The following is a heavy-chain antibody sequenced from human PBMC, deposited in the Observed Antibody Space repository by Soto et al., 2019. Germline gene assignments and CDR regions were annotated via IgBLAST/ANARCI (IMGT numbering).Heavy chain of an antibody. Sequence: QVHLVESGGGVVQSGGSLRLSCAASGFTFSSNAMHWVRQAPDKGLEWMAFISYDGSNTYYADSVRGRFTISRENSKNTLLLEMNSLRPEDTAVYYCAKDQSTGEIDYWGQGTLVTVSS. CDR3: AKDQSTGEIDY. CDR2: ISYDGSNT. V-gene: IGHV3-30*18. D-gene: IGHD3-10*01. CDR1: GFTFSSNA. J-gene: IGHJ4*02.